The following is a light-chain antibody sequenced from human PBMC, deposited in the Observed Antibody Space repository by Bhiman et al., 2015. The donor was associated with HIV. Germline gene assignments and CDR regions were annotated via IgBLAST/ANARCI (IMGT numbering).Light chain of an antibody. CDR2: DVT. Sequence: QSALTQPASVSGSPGQSITISCTGTSSDIGGFNYVSWYQQYPGKAPKLIIYDVTTRPTGVSNRFSGSKSGNTASLTISGLQSDDEADYYCSSYTTSDTWVFGGGTKLTVL. J-gene: IGLJ3*02. CDR3: SSYTTSDTWV. CDR1: SSDIGGFNY. V-gene: IGLV2-14*03.